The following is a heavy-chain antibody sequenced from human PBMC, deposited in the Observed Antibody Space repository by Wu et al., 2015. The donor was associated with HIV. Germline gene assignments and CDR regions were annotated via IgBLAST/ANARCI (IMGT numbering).Heavy chain of an antibody. D-gene: IGHD1-20*01. CDR1: GGTFSSYT. J-gene: IGHJ4*02. Sequence: QVQLAQSGAEVKKPGSSVRVSCKASGGTFSSYTFNWVRQAPGQGLEWMGRIIPISGTTDYAQKFQGRITITADESTSTVYLELRGLRFGDTAVYFCVRDTPLTGQTWGLGTLVTVSS. V-gene: IGHV1-69*15. CDR3: VRDTPLTGQT. CDR2: IIPISGTT.